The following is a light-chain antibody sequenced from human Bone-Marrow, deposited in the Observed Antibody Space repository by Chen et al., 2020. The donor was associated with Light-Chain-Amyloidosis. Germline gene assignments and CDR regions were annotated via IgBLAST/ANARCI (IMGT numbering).Light chain of an antibody. CDR1: SGGVGPYNY. J-gene: IGLJ1*01. CDR2: AVS. CDR3: SSFTSSSSYV. V-gene: IGLV2-14*01. Sequence: SALTQPASVSGSPGQSITISCSGTSGGVGPYNYFPWDQQHPGKAPKVMIYAVSNRPSGVSNRFSGSKSGNTASLTISGLQAEDEADYYCSSFTSSSSYVFGPGTKVTVL.